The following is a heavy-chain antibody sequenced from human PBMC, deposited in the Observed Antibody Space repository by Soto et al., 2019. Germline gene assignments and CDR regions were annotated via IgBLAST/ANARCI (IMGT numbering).Heavy chain of an antibody. V-gene: IGHV3-21*01. CDR1: GFTFSSYS. CDR2: ISSSSSYI. Sequence: EVQLVESGGGLVKPGGSLRLSCAASGFTFSSYSMNWVRRAPGKGLEWVSSISSSSSYIYYADSVKGRFTITRDNAKNPLYLQKNSLRAEDTAVYYCARVGRQLVPGFDYCRHGTLVTGSS. D-gene: IGHD6-6*01. CDR3: ARVGRQLVPGFDY. J-gene: IGHJ4*01.